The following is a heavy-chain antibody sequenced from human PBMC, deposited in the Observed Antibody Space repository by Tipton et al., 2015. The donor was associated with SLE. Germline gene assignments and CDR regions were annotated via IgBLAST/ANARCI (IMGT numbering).Heavy chain of an antibody. D-gene: IGHD3-16*01. CDR2: IYTSGRT. Sequence: TLSLTCTVSGGSISSGSYYWNWIRQPAGKGLEWIGRIYTSGRTNYNPSLKSRVSISVDTSKNQFSLSLSSVTAADTAVYYCGARGAFDIWGQGTMVTVSS. V-gene: IGHV4-61*02. J-gene: IGHJ3*02. CDR3: GARGAFDI. CDR1: GGSISSGSYY.